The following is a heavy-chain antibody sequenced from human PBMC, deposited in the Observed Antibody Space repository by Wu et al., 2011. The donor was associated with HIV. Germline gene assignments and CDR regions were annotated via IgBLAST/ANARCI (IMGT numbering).Heavy chain of an antibody. D-gene: IGHD3-22*01. CDR1: GGTFRSYA. Sequence: QVQLVQSGAEVKKPGSSVKVSCKASGGTFRSYAISWVRQAPGQGLEWMGGIIPILGTANYAQKFQGRVTMTTDESTSTAYMELSSLRSEDTAVYYCXRGAVMILVITAKVLSGFAGMDVWGQGTTVTV. J-gene: IGHJ6*02. CDR2: IIPILGTA. V-gene: IGHV1-69*05. CDR3: XRGAVMILVITAKVLSGFAGMDV.